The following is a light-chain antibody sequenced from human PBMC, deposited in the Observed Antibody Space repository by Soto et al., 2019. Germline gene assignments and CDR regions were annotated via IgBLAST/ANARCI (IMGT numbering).Light chain of an antibody. Sequence: DIQMTQSPSSLSASIGDRVTLTCRASQSVGSFLNWFHQKPGKAPKLLIFAASSLPSGVPPRFSGSGSGTEFTLTIRSLQPEDFATYYCQQSYGTPFTFGGGTKVEIK. CDR3: QQSYGTPFT. J-gene: IGKJ4*01. CDR1: QSVGSF. V-gene: IGKV1-39*01. CDR2: AAS.